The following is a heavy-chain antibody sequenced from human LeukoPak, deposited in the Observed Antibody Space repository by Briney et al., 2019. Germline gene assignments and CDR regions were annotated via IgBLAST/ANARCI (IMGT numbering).Heavy chain of an antibody. D-gene: IGHD5-12*01. CDR3: TTDFFQGYSGS. J-gene: IGHJ5*02. CDR1: GFTFSNVW. CDR2: IKTTTVGGTT. V-gene: IGHV3-15*01. Sequence: PGGSPRLSCAASGFTFSNVWMTWVRQAPGKGLECVGRIKTTTVGGTTDYAAPVKGRFTISRDDSKNMVYLQMKSLQTEDTAVYYCTTDFFQGYSGSWGQGTLVTVSS.